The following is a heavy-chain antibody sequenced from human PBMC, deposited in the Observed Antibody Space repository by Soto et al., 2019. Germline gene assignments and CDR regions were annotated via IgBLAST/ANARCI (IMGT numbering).Heavy chain of an antibody. CDR3: ARTNYYDSSGYSNDAFDI. CDR2: IYHSGST. Sequence: SETLSLTCAVSGGSISSGGYSWSWIRQPPGKGLEWIGYIYHSGSTYYNPSLKSRVTISVDRSKNQFSLKLSSVTAADTAVYYCARTNYYDSSGYSNDAFDIWGQGTMVTVSS. J-gene: IGHJ3*02. V-gene: IGHV4-30-2*01. D-gene: IGHD3-22*01. CDR1: GGSISSGGYS.